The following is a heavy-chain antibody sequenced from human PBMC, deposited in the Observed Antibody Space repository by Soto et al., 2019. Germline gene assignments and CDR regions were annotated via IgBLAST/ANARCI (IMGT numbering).Heavy chain of an antibody. V-gene: IGHV3-23*01. D-gene: IGHD5-12*01. CDR1: GFTFNNYA. CDR3: AKDSGYDFYGAFDI. J-gene: IGHJ3*02. Sequence: GGSLRLSCAASGFTFNNYAMSWVRQAPGKGLEWVSAISGSGGSTYYADSVKGRFTISRDNSKNTLYLQMNSLRAEDTAVYYCAKDSGYDFYGAFDIWGQGTMVTVSS. CDR2: ISGSGGST.